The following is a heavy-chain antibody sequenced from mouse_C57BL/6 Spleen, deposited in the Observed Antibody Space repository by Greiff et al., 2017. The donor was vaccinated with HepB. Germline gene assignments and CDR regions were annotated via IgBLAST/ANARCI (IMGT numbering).Heavy chain of an antibody. CDR2: IDPEDGET. D-gene: IGHD1-1*01. Sequence: VQLKQSGAELVKPGASVKLSCTASGFNIKDYYMHWVKQRTEQGLEWIGRIDPEDGETKYAPKFQGKATITADTSSNTAYLQLSSLTSEDTAVDYWASYYYGSSYGGAMDYWGQGTSVTVSS. CDR1: GFNIKDYY. J-gene: IGHJ4*01. V-gene: IGHV14-2*01. CDR3: ASYYYGSSYGGAMDY.